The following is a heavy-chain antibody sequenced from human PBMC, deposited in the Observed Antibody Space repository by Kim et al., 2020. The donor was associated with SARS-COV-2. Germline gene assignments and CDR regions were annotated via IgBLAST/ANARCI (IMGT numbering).Heavy chain of an antibody. V-gene: IGHV1-18*04. CDR3: ARDRVDYPGAGDYYNVVKYYGMDV. J-gene: IGHJ6*01. Sequence: ASVKVSCKASGYTFSTYGMNWVRQAPGQGLEWMGWISAYSGHTNYAQTFQGRVSMTIDTNTNTAYLEVRSLRSDDTASYFCARDRVDYPGAGDYYNVVKYYGMDVWGQGTTVTVSS. D-gene: IGHD3-10*02. CDR2: ISAYSGHT. CDR1: GYTFSTYG.